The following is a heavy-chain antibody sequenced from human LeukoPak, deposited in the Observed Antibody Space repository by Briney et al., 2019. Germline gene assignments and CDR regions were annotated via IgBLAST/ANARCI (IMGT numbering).Heavy chain of an antibody. CDR3: ATWAFYHDLDV. CDR1: GMNVERYA. CDR2: ISADGKA. V-gene: IGHV3-43*02. Sequence: GGSLRLSCAASGMNVERYAMHWVRQCPGKGLEWVGVISADGKADHADAVKGRFTVSRDNSKDSLSLQMSSLRDEDTALYYCATWAFYHDLDVWGQGTTVIVSS. D-gene: IGHD1-26*01. J-gene: IGHJ6*02.